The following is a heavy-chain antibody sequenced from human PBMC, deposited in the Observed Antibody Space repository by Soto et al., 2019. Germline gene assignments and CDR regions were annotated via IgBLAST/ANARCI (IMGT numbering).Heavy chain of an antibody. D-gene: IGHD6-6*01. CDR1: VGSVSSGSYY. Sequence: PSETMSLTCTVSVGSVSSGSYYWSWIRQPPGKGLEWIGYIYYSGSTNYNPSLKSRVTISVDTSKNQFSLKLSSVTAADTAVYYCARDSSSQPWWFDPWGQGTLVTVSS. CDR2: IYYSGST. J-gene: IGHJ5*02. CDR3: ARDSSSQPWWFDP. V-gene: IGHV4-61*01.